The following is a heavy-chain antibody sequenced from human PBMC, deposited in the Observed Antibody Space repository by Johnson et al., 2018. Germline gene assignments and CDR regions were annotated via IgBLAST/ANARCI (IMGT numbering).Heavy chain of an antibody. D-gene: IGHD1-26*01. J-gene: IGHJ6*03. CDR1: GFTFGDYG. CDR3: TRVRWEVLLPQYYYYCYVDG. CDR2: IRNKGSGGPT. Sequence: VQLVESGGGLVQPGRSLRLSCTASGFTFGDYGMSWFRQAPGKGLEWVGFIRNKGSGGPTKYAASVKGRFTIARDDSKSIAYLQMKSLKTEDTAVYYCTRVRWEVLLPQYYYYCYVDGRGKGATVTVSS. V-gene: IGHV3-49*03.